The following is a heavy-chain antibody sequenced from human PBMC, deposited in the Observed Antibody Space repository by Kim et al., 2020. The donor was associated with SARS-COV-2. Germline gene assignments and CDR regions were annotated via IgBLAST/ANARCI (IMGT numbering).Heavy chain of an antibody. Sequence: SETLSLTCTVSGGSISSYYWSWIRQPPGKGLEWIGYIYYSGSTNYNPSLKSRVTISVDTPKNQFSLKLSSVTAADTAVYYCARGGFWSGYYTPDGMDVWGQGTTVTVSS. CDR1: GGSISSYY. CDR3: ARGGFWSGYYTPDGMDV. CDR2: IYYSGST. V-gene: IGHV4-59*01. D-gene: IGHD3-3*01. J-gene: IGHJ6*02.